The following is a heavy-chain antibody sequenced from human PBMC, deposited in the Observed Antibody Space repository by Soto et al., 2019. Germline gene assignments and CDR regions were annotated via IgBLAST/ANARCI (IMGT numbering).Heavy chain of an antibody. CDR1: GFTFSSYG. D-gene: IGHD3-10*01. V-gene: IGHV3-33*01. CDR3: AREPYYYGSGSYPGY. J-gene: IGHJ4*02. Sequence: QVQLVEFGGGVVQPGRSLRLSCAASGFTFSSYGMHWVRQAPGKGLEWVAVIWYDGSNKYYADSVKGRFTISRDNSKNTLYLQMNSLRAEDTAVYYCAREPYYYGSGSYPGYWGQGTLVTVSS. CDR2: IWYDGSNK.